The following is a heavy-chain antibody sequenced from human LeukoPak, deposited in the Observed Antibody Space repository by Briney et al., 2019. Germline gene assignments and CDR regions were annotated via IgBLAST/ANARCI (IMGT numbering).Heavy chain of an antibody. CDR2: ISGSGGST. CDR3: AKDKGYDFWSGASDYFDY. J-gene: IGHJ4*02. CDR1: GFTFNSYA. Sequence: GGSLRLSCAASGFTFNSYAMSWVRQAPGKGLEWVSAISGSGGSTYYADSVKGRFTISRDNSKNTLYLQMNSLRAEDTAVYYCAKDKGYDFWSGASDYFDYWGQGTLVTVSS. V-gene: IGHV3-23*01. D-gene: IGHD3-3*01.